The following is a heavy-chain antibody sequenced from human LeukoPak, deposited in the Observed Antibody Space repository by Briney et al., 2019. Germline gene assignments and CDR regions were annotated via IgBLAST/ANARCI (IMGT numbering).Heavy chain of an antibody. CDR3: ARERAVGYSYGAGLDAFDI. J-gene: IGHJ3*02. D-gene: IGHD5-18*01. Sequence: GGSLRLSCAASGNYWMHWVRQVPGKGLVWVSHINSDGSWTSYADSVKGRFTISRDNAKNSLYLQMNSLRAEDTAVYYCARERAVGYSYGAGLDAFDIWGQGTMVTVSS. V-gene: IGHV3-74*01. CDR2: INSDGSWT. CDR1: GNYW.